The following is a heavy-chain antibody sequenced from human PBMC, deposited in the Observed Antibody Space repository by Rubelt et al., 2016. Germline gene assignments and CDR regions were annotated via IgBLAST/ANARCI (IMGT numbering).Heavy chain of an antibody. Sequence: QLQLQESGPGLVKPSETLSLTCTVSGGSISSSSYYWGWIRQPPGKGLEWIGYIYYSGSTYYNPSLKSRVTISVDTSKNQFSRKMSSMTAADTATYFCARAPRGGSRNDVFDIWGQGTTVTVSS. D-gene: IGHD3-16*01. J-gene: IGHJ3*02. CDR1: GGSISSSSYY. CDR3: ARAPRGGSRNDVFDI. V-gene: IGHV4-39*07. CDR2: IYYSGST.